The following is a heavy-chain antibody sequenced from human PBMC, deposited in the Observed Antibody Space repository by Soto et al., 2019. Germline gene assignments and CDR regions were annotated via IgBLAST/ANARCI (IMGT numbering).Heavy chain of an antibody. V-gene: IGHV3-23*01. D-gene: IGHD3-10*01. CDR3: VKNSGWFNT. Sequence: QLLQSGGGLVQPGGSLTLSCAASGFTFGTPDMSWVRQAPGEGLEWVSTIDGSGGSTYYADSVKGRFTSSRDNSRNTVYLQMNSLRGDDTALYYCVKNSGWFNTWGQGALVTVSS. J-gene: IGHJ5*02. CDR1: GFTFGTPD. CDR2: IDGSGGST.